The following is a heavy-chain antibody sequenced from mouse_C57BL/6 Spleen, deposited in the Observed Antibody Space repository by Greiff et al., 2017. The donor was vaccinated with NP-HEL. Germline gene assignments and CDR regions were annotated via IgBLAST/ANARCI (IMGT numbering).Heavy chain of an antibody. V-gene: IGHV5-4*03. CDR1: GFTFSSYA. CDR3: ARARVNWDFDY. J-gene: IGHJ2*01. Sequence: EVKLVESGGGLVKPGGSLKLSCAASGFTFSSYAMSWVRQTPEKRLEWVATISDGGGYTYYPDNVKGRFTISRDNAKNTLYLQMSHLKSEDTAMYYCARARVNWDFDYWGQGTTLTVSS. D-gene: IGHD4-1*01. CDR2: ISDGGGYT.